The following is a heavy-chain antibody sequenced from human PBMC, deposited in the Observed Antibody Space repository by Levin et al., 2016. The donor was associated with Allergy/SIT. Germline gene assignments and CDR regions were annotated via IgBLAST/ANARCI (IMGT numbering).Heavy chain of an antibody. CDR2: MSDDGIDK. J-gene: IGHJ6*02. CDR1: GFTFSSYG. Sequence: GGSLRLSCAASGFTFSSYGMHWVRQAPGKGLEWVAVMSDDGIDKYYADSVQGRFTISRDNSKNTLYLQVNSLRAEDTAVYYCARALKAYYHYYGMDVWGQGTTVTVSS. D-gene: IGHD3-16*01. V-gene: IGHV3-30*03. CDR3: ARALKAYYHYYGMDV.